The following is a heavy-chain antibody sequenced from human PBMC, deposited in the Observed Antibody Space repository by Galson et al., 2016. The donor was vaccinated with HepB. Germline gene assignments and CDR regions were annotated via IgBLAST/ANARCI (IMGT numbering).Heavy chain of an antibody. V-gene: IGHV3-21*05. D-gene: IGHD2-21*02. J-gene: IGHJ3*02. Sequence: SLRLSCAASGFTFSTYTMNWVRQAPGKGLEWVAKISSSSADIFYADSVKGRFTISRDNSRNTLYLHMSSVTTEDTAMYYCAGGGHIVVVTSTRNFDPFNIWGQGTLVTVSS. CDR1: GFTFSTYT. CDR3: AGGGHIVVVTSTRNFDPFNI. CDR2: ISSSSADI.